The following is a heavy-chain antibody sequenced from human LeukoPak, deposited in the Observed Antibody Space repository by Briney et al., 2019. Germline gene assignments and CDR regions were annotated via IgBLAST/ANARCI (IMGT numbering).Heavy chain of an antibody. CDR3: AKLILISADD. V-gene: IGHV3-21*01. J-gene: IGHJ4*02. CDR2: ISSSSSHT. D-gene: IGHD3-22*01. CDR1: GFTFSNYS. Sequence: GGSLRLSCVGSGFTFSNYSMNWVRQAPGKGLEWVSSISSSSSHTYYADPVKGRFTISRDNAKNAVYLQMNSLTADDTAVYYCAKLILISADDWGQGTLVSVSS.